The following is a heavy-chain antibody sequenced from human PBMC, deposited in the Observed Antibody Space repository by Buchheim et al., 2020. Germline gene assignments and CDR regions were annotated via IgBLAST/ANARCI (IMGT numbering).Heavy chain of an antibody. V-gene: IGHV4-59*01. CDR2: IYYSENT. D-gene: IGHD3-16*01. J-gene: IGHJ4*02. Sequence: QVQLQESGPGLVKPSETLSLTCTVSGGSISTYYWSWIRQPPGKGLECIGYIYYSENTNYYPSLKSRVSISVDTSKNQFSLKLSSVTAADTAVYYCARGWGYPSQFDSWGQGTL. CDR3: ARGWGYPSQFDS. CDR1: GGSISTYY.